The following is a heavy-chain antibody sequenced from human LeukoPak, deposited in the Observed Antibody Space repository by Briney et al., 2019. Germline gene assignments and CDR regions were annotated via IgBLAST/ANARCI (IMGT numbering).Heavy chain of an antibody. D-gene: IGHD6-25*01. CDR2: IGHGRDT. CDR1: GFTFSGYA. Sequence: GESLRLSCAASGFTFSGYAMSWVRQAPGKGLEWVSTIGHGRDTYYADSVQGRFTISRDDSKNILYLQMNSLRAEDTAIYYCAKRDSTSGRPFDYWGQGTLVTVSS. V-gene: IGHV3-23*01. J-gene: IGHJ4*02. CDR3: AKRDSTSGRPFDY.